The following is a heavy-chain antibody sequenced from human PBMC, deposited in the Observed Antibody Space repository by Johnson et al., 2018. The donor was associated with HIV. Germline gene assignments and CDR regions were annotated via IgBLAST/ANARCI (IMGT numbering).Heavy chain of an antibody. CDR3: ARDRGDWNGGGAFDI. D-gene: IGHD1-1*01. CDR1: GFTFSDYY. J-gene: IGHJ3*02. V-gene: IGHV3-11*01. CDR2: ISSSGSNK. Sequence: VQLVESGGGVVQPGGSLRLSCAASGFTFSDYYMSWIRQAPGKGLEWVAYISSSGSNKYYADSVKGRFTISRDNSKNTLYLQMNSLRAEDTALYYCARDRGDWNGGGAFDIWGQGTMVSVSS.